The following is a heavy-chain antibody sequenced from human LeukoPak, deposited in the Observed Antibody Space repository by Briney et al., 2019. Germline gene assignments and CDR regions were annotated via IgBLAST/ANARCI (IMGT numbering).Heavy chain of an antibody. CDR3: ARVVRELHLLDY. D-gene: IGHD3-10*01. Sequence: ASVKVSCKASGYTFTSYGISWVRQAPGQGLEWMGWISAYNGNTNYAQKLQGRVTMTTDTSTSTAYMELRSLRCDDTAVYYCARVVRELHLLDYWGQGTLVTVSS. CDR2: ISAYNGNT. J-gene: IGHJ4*02. CDR1: GYTFTSYG. V-gene: IGHV1-18*01.